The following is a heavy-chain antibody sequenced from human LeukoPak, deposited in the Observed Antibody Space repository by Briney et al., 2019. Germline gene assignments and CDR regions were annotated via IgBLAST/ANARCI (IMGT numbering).Heavy chain of an antibody. CDR3: ARGGYSGYDSLDAFDI. V-gene: IGHV4-39*07. CDR2: IAYSGNT. CDR1: GGSINTRHYF. D-gene: IGHD5-12*01. Sequence: KASETLSLTCTVSGGSINTRHYFWAWIRQPPGKGLEWIGSIAYSGNTYYNPSLKSRVTISVDTSKNQFSLKLSSVTAADTAVYYCARGGYSGYDSLDAFDIWGQGTMVTVSS. J-gene: IGHJ3*02.